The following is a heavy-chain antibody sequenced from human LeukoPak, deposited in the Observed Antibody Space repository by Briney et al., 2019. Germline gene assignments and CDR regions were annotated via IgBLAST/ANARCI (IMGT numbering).Heavy chain of an antibody. J-gene: IGHJ4*02. CDR1: GFTFSSYA. CDR2: ISGSGSST. V-gene: IGHV3-23*01. D-gene: IGHD3-10*01. Sequence: GGSLRPSCAASGFTFSSYAMSWVRQAPGKGLEWVSAISGSGSSTYYADSVKGRFTISRDNSKNTLYLQMNSLRAEDTAVYYCAKEGMVRGVIRGGDFDYWGQGTLVTVSS. CDR3: AKEGMVRGVIRGGDFDY.